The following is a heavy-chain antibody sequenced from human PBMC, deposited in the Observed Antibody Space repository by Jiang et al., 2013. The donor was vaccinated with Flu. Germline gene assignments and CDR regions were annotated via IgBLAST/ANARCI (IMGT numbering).Heavy chain of an antibody. D-gene: IGHD2-2*01. Sequence: SGPGLVKPSETLSLTCAVSGYSISSGYYWGWIRQPPGKGLEWIGSIYHSGSTYYNPSLKSRVTISVDTSKNQFSLKLSSVTAADTAVYYCARLKPLVVPAAVDYWGQGTLVTVSS. CDR3: ARLKPLVVPAAVDY. CDR1: GYSISSGYY. J-gene: IGHJ4*02. V-gene: IGHV4-38-2*01. CDR2: IYHSGST.